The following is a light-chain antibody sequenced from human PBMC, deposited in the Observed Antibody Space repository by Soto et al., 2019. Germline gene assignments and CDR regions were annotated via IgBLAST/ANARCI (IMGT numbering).Light chain of an antibody. CDR3: QQSYTIPYT. V-gene: IGKV1-39*01. Sequence: DIQMTQSPSSLSASVGDRLTITCRAGQSVSIYLNWYQQKPGKAPKLLIHAASNLQSGVPSRFGGSGSGTEFTLTISSLRPDDFATYFCQQSYTIPYTFGQGTKVEIK. CDR1: QSVSIY. CDR2: AAS. J-gene: IGKJ2*01.